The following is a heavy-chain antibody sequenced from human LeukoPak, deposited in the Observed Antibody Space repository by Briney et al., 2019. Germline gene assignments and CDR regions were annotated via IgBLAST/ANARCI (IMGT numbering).Heavy chain of an antibody. J-gene: IGHJ4*02. D-gene: IGHD1-26*01. V-gene: IGHV1-69*13. Sequence: SVTVSCKASGGTFSIYAISWVRQAPGQGLEWMGRIFPIFATANYAQKFQGRVTITADESTSTAYMELSSLRSEDTAVYYCARESGSYEAYFDYWGQGTLVTVSS. CDR3: ARESGSYEAYFDY. CDR1: GGTFSIYA. CDR2: IFPIFATA.